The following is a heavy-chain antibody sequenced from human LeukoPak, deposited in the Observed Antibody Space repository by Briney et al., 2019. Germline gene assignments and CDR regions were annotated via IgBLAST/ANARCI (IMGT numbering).Heavy chain of an antibody. D-gene: IGHD1-26*01. CDR2: IRYDGSNK. CDR1: GFTFSSYG. V-gene: IGHV3-30*02. Sequence: GGSLRLSCAASGFTFSSYGMHWVRQAPGKGLEWVAFIRYDGSNKYYADSVKGRFTISRDNSKNTLYLQMNSLRAEDTAVYYCVRDGGSYYYHGMDVWGQGTTVTVSS. J-gene: IGHJ6*02. CDR3: VRDGGSYYYHGMDV.